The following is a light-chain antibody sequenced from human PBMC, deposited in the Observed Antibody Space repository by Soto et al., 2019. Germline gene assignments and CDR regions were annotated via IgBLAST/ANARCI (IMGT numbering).Light chain of an antibody. CDR2: GAS. V-gene: IGKV3D-15*01. J-gene: IGKJ5*01. Sequence: EIVLTQSPGTLSLSPGERATLSCRASQSVSGRYLAWYQHKPGQAPRLLIHGASTRATGVPARFSGSGSGTEFTLTISSLQSEDFAAYFCQQYYNWPRTFGQGTRLEIK. CDR1: QSVSGRY. CDR3: QQYYNWPRT.